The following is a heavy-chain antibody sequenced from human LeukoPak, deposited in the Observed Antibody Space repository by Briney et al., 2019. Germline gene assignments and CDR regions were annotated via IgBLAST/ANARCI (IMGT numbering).Heavy chain of an antibody. J-gene: IGHJ5*02. D-gene: IGHD3-10*01. CDR1: GFTFTSYS. Sequence: PGGSLRLSCAASGFTFTSYSMNWVRQAPGKGLEWVSSISGSSKHRYYADSVKGRFTISRDNAKSSLYLQMNSLRAEDTAVYYCAKDRRGPWGQGTLVTVSS. CDR3: AKDRRGP. V-gene: IGHV3-21*01. CDR2: ISGSSKHR.